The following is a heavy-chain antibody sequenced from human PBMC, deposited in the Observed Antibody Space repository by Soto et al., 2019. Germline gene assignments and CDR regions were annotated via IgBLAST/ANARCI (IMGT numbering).Heavy chain of an antibody. Sequence: VQLVESGEGLMQPGGSLKLSCAASGFSVNSNFMNWVGKAPGKGLEWVSFTPRTGATLYADSVKGRLIVSRDDANNAVYLRLNSLTVDDTAVYYCRAWLLAESFDVWGPGTVVTVSA. V-gene: IGHV3-53*01. CDR1: GFSVNSNF. D-gene: IGHD2-21*02. J-gene: IGHJ3*01. CDR3: RAWLLAESFDV. CDR2: TPRTGAT.